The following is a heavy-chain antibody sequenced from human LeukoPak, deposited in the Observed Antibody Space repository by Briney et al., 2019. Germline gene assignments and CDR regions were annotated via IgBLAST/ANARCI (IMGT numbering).Heavy chain of an antibody. CDR1: GYTFTSYG. CDR2: IIPIFGTA. V-gene: IGHV1-69*13. Sequence: ASVKVSCKASGYTFTSYGISWVRQAPGQGLEWMGGIIPIFGTANYAQKFQGRVTITADESTSTAYMELSSLRSEDTAVYYCARVGYGSGSYHDAFDIWGQGTMVTVSS. CDR3: ARVGYGSGSYHDAFDI. J-gene: IGHJ3*02. D-gene: IGHD3-10*01.